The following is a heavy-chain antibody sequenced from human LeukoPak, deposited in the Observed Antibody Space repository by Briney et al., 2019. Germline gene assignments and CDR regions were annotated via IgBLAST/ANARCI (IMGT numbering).Heavy chain of an antibody. J-gene: IGHJ4*02. CDR1: GFTFTNAW. D-gene: IGHD3-22*01. V-gene: IGHV3-15*01. CDR3: TTREPGYYDSSGYEPSSFDY. CDR2: PKSKTHDETT. Sequence: GGSLRLSCAASGFTFTNAWMTWVRQAPGKGLEWVGRPKSKTHDETTDYAAPVKGRFTISRDDSKNTLYLQMNSLKTEDTAVYYCTTREPGYYDSSGYEPSSFDYWGQGTLVTVSS.